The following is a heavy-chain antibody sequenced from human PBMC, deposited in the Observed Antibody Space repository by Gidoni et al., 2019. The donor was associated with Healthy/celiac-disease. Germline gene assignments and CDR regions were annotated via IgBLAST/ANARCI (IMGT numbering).Heavy chain of an antibody. CDR3: ATALHDCSGWLAYCYYGMYV. D-gene: IGHD6-19*01. V-gene: IGHV3-23*04. J-gene: IGHJ6*02. CDR1: GSTFSSYA. Sequence: EVQLVGPGGGLGQPRGSLRHSCAASGSTFSSYAMSGVRQAPGEGRESPSAIRGSGGSTYSDAGVTVHFPMSRDTSKNTLYLHINTLRTEDTTVYSCATALHDCSGWLAYCYYGMYVWGQGTTVTVSS. CDR2: IRGSGGST.